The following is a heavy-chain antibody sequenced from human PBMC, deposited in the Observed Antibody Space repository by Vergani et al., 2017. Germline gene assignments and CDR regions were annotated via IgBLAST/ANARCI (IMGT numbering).Heavy chain of an antibody. V-gene: IGHV4-31*03. CDR1: GDSISSGVYY. D-gene: IGHD2-21*01. CDR3: ARMGGFDEGDSFRIGYFDS. Sequence: QVQLQESGPGLVKPSQTLSLTCSVSGDSISSGVYYWNWIRPHPGKGLEWIGYIYSTGSTHHNPSLRRRINMSVDTSKNQFSLKLNSVTAADTDMYYCARMGGFDEGDSFRIGYFDSWGPGILVTVSS. J-gene: IGHJ4*02. CDR2: IYSTGST.